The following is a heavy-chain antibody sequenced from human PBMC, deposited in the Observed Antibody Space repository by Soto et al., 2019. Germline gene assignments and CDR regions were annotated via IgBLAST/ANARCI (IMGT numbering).Heavy chain of an antibody. CDR1: GGSISSYY. CDR2: IYYSGST. CDR3: AREATKGYYYYGMDV. Sequence: SETLSLSCTASGGSISSYYWSGIRQPPGKGLEWIGYIYYSGSTNYNPSLKSRVTISVDTSKNQFSLKLSSVTAADTAVYYCAREATKGYYYYGMDVWGQGTTVTVSS. J-gene: IGHJ6*02. V-gene: IGHV4-59*01. D-gene: IGHD5-12*01.